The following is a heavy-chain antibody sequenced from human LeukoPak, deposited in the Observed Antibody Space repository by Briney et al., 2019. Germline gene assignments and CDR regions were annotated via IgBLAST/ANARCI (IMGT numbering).Heavy chain of an antibody. CDR1: GYTFAGYW. CDR2: IYPGDSDT. CDR3: ARPYDSSGYWRGFDY. J-gene: IGHJ4*02. D-gene: IGHD3-22*01. Sequence: GESLKISCQAAGYTFAGYWIGWVRQMPGKGLEWMGIIYPGDSDTKYSPSFQGQVTISVDKSISTAYLQWSSLKASDTAMYYCARPYDSSGYWRGFDYWGQGTLVTVSS. V-gene: IGHV5-51*01.